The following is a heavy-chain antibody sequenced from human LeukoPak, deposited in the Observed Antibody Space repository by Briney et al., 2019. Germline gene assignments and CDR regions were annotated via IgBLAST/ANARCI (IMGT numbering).Heavy chain of an antibody. CDR3: AKDRESIYYGSGSYYTYYYMDV. CDR2: IWYDGSNK. D-gene: IGHD3-10*01. J-gene: IGHJ6*03. V-gene: IGHV3-33*06. CDR1: GFTFSSYG. Sequence: PGGSLRLSCAASGFTFSSYGMHWVRQAPGKGLEWVAVIWYDGSNKYYADSVKGRFTISRDNSKNTLYLQMNSLRDEDTAVYYCAKDRESIYYGSGSYYTYYYMDVWGKGTTVTVSS.